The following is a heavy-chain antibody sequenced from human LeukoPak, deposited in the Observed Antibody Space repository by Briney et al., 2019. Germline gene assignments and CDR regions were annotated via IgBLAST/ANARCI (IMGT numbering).Heavy chain of an antibody. J-gene: IGHJ5*02. CDR2: IYHSGST. D-gene: IGHD3-10*01. Sequence: SETLSLTCTVSGYSISSGYYWGWIRQPPGQGLEWIGSIYHSGSTYYNPSLKSRVTISVDTSKNQFSLKLSSVTAADTAVYYCARNTHYYGSGSYGVDWFDPWGQGTLVTVSS. V-gene: IGHV4-38-2*02. CDR1: GYSISSGYY. CDR3: ARNTHYYGSGSYGVDWFDP.